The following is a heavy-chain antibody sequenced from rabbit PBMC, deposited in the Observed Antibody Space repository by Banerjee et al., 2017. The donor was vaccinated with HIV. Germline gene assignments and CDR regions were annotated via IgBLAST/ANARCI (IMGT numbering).Heavy chain of an antibody. CDR1: GFDLSSYYY. J-gene: IGHJ3*01. CDR2: IYTGSSGTT. CDR3: ARSSGVVDFRIRLDL. D-gene: IGHD1-1*01. V-gene: IGHV1S40*01. Sequence: VESGGGLVQPGASLTLTCTASGFDLSSYYYMCWVRQAPGKGLEWIGCIYTGSSGTTYYASWAKGRFTISKTSSTTVTLQMTSLIAADTATYFCARSSGVVDFRIRLDLWGPGTLVTVS.